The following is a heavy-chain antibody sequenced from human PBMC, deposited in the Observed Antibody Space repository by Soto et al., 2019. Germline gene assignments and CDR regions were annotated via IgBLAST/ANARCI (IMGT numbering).Heavy chain of an antibody. CDR3: ARGPLE. CDR2: IDPDSGDT. V-gene: IGHV1-2*02. J-gene: IGHJ4*02. CDR1: GYTFTGYY. Sequence: ASVKVSCKASGYTFTGYYLHWVRQAPGQGPEWVGKIDPDSGDTDQSQKFQGRVTLTRDTAIDTAYMELTRLTLDDTAIYYCARGPLEWGQGXLVTV.